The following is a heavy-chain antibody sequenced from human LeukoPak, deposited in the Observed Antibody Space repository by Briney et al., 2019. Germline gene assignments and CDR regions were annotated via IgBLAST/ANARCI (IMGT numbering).Heavy chain of an antibody. Sequence: GGSLRLSCAASGFTFSSYTMNWVRQAPGKGLEWVASISTSSSYIYYGDSVKGRFTISRDNAKNSLYPQMNSLRAEDTALYYCARVVRHAGIAVAGTDYWGQGTLVTVSS. D-gene: IGHD6-19*01. CDR1: GFTFSSYT. V-gene: IGHV3-21*01. J-gene: IGHJ4*02. CDR2: ISTSSSYI. CDR3: ARVVRHAGIAVAGTDY.